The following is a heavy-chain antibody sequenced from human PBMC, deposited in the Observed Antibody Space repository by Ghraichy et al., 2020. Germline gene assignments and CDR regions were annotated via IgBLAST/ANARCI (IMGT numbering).Heavy chain of an antibody. V-gene: IGHV3-30-3*01. D-gene: IGHD2-21*02. CDR3: ARGGGGDCYSDCYSYYGMDV. CDR2: ISYDGSNK. CDR1: GFTFSSYA. J-gene: IGHJ6*02. Sequence: LSLTCAASGFTFSSYAMHWVRQAPGKGLEWVAVISYDGSNKYYADSVKGRFTISRDNSKNTLYLQMNSLRAEDTAVYYCARGGGGDCYSDCYSYYGMDVWGQGTTVTVSS.